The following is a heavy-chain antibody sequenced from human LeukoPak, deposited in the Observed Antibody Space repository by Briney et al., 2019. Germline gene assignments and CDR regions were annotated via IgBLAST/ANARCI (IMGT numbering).Heavy chain of an antibody. CDR1: GYSFTSYW. J-gene: IGHJ4*02. CDR3: ARLGHTSGDGFTIGYFDY. CDR2: IYPGDSDT. D-gene: IGHD5-24*01. V-gene: IGHV5-51*01. Sequence: GESLKISCKGSGYSFTSYWIGWVRQMPGKGLEWMGIIYPGDSDTRYSPSFQGQVTISADKSISTAYLQWSSLKASDTAMYYCARLGHTSGDGFTIGYFDYWGQGTLVTVSS.